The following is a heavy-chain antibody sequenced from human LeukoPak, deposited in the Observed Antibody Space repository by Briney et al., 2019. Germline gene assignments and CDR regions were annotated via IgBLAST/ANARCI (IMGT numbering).Heavy chain of an antibody. D-gene: IGHD2-21*02. CDR1: GFTFSSYS. V-gene: IGHV3-21*01. J-gene: IGHJ4*02. Sequence: GGSLRLSCAASGFTFSSYSMNWVRQAPGKGLEWVSSISSSSSYIYYADSVKGRFTISRDNAKNSLYLQMNSLRAEDTDVYYCAREEAGDFNVFDYWGQGTLVTVSS. CDR2: ISSSSSYI. CDR3: AREEAGDFNVFDY.